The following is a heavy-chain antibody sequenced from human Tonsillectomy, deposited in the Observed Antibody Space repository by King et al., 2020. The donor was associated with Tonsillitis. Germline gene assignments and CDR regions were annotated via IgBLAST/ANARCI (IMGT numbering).Heavy chain of an antibody. V-gene: IGHV6-1*01. D-gene: IGHD1-26*01. CDR1: GDSVSSNRAA. CDR2: PYYTSNWFF. Sequence: VQLQQSGPGLLKPSQTLSLTCAISGDSVSSNRAAWNWIRPSPSRGLEWLGRPYYTSNWFFDYAESMRSRITFNADTSKNQFSLQMNSVTPEDTAVYYCARDWDGQYFDYWGQGTLVTVSS. J-gene: IGHJ4*02. CDR3: ARDWDGQYFDY.